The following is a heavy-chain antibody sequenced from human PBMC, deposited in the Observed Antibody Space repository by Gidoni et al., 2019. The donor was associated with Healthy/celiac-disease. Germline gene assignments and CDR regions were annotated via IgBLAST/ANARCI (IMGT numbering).Heavy chain of an antibody. CDR3: ARDKSCTGFYDMLTGCHDAFDI. V-gene: IGHV1-2*02. CDR2: INPNSGGT. J-gene: IGHJ3*02. CDR1: GYTFIGYS. D-gene: IGHD3-9*01. Sequence: QVQLVQSGAEVKKPGASVKVSCMASGYTFIGYSLHWVRQAPGQGLEWMGWINPNSGGTNYAQRFQGRVTMTRDTSISTAYMELSRLRSDDTALYYCARDKSCTGFYDMLTGCHDAFDIWGQGTMVTVSS.